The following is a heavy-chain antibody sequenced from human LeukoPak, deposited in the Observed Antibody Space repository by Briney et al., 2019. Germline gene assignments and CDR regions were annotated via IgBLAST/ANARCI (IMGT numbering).Heavy chain of an antibody. CDR1: GHTFGSYG. J-gene: IGHJ4*02. CDR2: IRYDGSNK. Sequence: PGGSLRLSCAASGHTFGSYGMHWVRQAPGKGLEWVAFIRYDGSNKYYADSVKGRFTISRDNSKNTLYLQMNSLRAEDTAVYYCAKVGSNCFDYWGQGTLVTVSS. D-gene: IGHD6-13*01. V-gene: IGHV3-30*02. CDR3: AKVGSNCFDY.